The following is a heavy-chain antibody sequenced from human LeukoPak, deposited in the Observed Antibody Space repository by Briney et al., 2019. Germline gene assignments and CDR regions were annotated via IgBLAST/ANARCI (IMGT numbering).Heavy chain of an antibody. CDR3: ARALVLGYCSGGSCQQLGELFDY. Sequence: PGGSLRLSCAASGFTVSSNYMSWVRQAPGKGLEWVSVIYSGGSTYYTDSVKGRFTISRDNSKNTLYLQMNSLRAEDTAVYYCARALVLGYCSGGSCQQLGELFDYWGQGTLVTVSS. D-gene: IGHD2-15*01. V-gene: IGHV3-66*01. CDR2: IYSGGST. CDR1: GFTVSSNY. J-gene: IGHJ4*02.